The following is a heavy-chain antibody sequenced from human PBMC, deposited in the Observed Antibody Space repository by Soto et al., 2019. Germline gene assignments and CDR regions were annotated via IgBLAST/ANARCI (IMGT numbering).Heavy chain of an antibody. CDR2: MNAGNGNT. CDR1: GYTFTSYD. CDR3: ARGFNCSGGSCPHYFHY. D-gene: IGHD2-15*01. J-gene: IGHJ4*02. Sequence: GASVKVSCKASGYTFTSYDINCVRQATGQRLEWMGWMNAGNGNTKYSQKFQGRVTITRDTSASTAYMELSSLRSEDTAVYYCARGFNCSGGSCPHYFHYWGQGTLVTVSS. V-gene: IGHV1-3*01.